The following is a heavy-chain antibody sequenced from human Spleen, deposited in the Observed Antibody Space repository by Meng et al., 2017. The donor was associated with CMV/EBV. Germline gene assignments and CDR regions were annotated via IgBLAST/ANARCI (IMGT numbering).Heavy chain of an antibody. CDR1: GYTFTGSY. V-gene: IGHV1-2*02. CDR3: ARVGGDSSGYTNAFDI. J-gene: IGHJ3*02. CDR2: IYPNTGGT. Sequence: ASVKVSCKASGYTFTGSYIHWVRQAPGQGLEWMGWIYPNTGGTGYAQKFQGRVTMTRDTSISTAYMELSRLRSDDTAVYYCARVGGDSSGYTNAFDIWGQGTMVTVSS. D-gene: IGHD3-22*01.